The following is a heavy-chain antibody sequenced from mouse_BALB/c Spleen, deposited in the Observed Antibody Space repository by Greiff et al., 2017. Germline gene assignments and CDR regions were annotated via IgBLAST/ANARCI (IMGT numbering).Heavy chain of an antibody. CDR2: ISYSGST. J-gene: IGHJ4*01. V-gene: IGHV3-2*02. Sequence: EVKLMESGPGLVKPSQSLSLTCTVTGYSITSDYAWNWIRQFPGNKLEWMGYISYSGSTSYNPSLKSRISITRDTSKNQFFLQLNSVTTEDTATYYCAREGIDYAMDYWGQGTSVTVSS. CDR1: GYSITSDYA. CDR3: AREGIDYAMDY.